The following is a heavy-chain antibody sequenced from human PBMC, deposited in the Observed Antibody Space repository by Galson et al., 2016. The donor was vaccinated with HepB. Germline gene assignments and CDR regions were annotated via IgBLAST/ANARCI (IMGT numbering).Heavy chain of an antibody. D-gene: IGHD2-2*01. CDR3: ARGPSRDSCSGSTGYEGNYYYYGMDV. CDR1: GYTFTNFP. J-gene: IGHJ6*02. Sequence: SVKVSCKASGYTFTNFPIHWVRQAPGQRLEWMGWINGGNGNTEYSRKFQGRVTITRDTSASTAYMELISLRSEDSAVYYCARGPSRDSCSGSTGYEGNYYYYGMDVWGQGTTVTVSS. CDR2: INGGNGNT. V-gene: IGHV1-3*01.